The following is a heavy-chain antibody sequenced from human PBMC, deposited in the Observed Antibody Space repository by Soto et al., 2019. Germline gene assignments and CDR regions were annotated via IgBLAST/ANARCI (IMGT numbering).Heavy chain of an antibody. J-gene: IGHJ4*02. V-gene: IGHV1-69*01. CDR2: IIPLFGTP. CDR3: ARDRDDYGSGNYYNRIDF. Sequence: QVQLVQSGAEVKKPGSSVKVSCKASGGIFSTYAISWLRQAPGQGLEWMGGIIPLFGTPNYAQRFQGRVTITADESTSTAYMELSRLRSEDTAVYYCARDRDDYGSGNYYNRIDFWGQGPLLTVS. D-gene: IGHD3-10*01. CDR1: GGIFSTYA.